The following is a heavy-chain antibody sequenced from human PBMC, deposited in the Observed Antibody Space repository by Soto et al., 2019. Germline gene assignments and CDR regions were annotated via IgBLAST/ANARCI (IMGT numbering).Heavy chain of an antibody. J-gene: IGHJ5*02. CDR2: MNPNSGNT. CDR1: GYTFTSYD. CDR3: LGYRSSWGWAWFDP. V-gene: IGHV1-8*01. Sequence: QVQLVQSGAEVKKPGASVKVSCKASGYTFTSYDINWVRQATGQGLEWMGWMNPNSGNTGYAQKFQGRLTMTRNTSISTAYMELSSLRSEDTAVYYCLGYRSSWGWAWFDPWGQGTLVTVSS. D-gene: IGHD6-13*01.